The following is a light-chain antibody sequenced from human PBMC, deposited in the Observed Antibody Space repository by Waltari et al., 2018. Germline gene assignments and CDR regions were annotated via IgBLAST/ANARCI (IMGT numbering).Light chain of an antibody. J-gene: IGKJ4*01. CDR3: QQYYTTPLT. CDR1: QRVLYSSNDKNY. CDR2: WAS. V-gene: IGKV4-1*01. Sequence: DIVMTQFPDSLAVSLGERATINCKSSQRVLYSSNDKNYLAWYQQKPGYPPKLLIYWASTRESGVPDRFSGSGSGTYFTLTISSLQAADVAVYYCQQYYTTPLTFGGGTKVEIK.